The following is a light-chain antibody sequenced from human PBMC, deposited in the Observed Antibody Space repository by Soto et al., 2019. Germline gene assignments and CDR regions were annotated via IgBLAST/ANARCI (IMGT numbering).Light chain of an antibody. J-gene: IGKJ2*01. CDR1: RSIRSY. Sequence: DIQMTQSPSSLSASVGDRVTITCRASRSIRSYLNWYQMKPQKAPKLLIFTASNLQSGIPSRSSGSGSGTDFTLTISSLQPEDFATYFCQQVYSTPYTFGQGTTGDIK. V-gene: IGKV1-39*01. CDR3: QQVYSTPYT. CDR2: TAS.